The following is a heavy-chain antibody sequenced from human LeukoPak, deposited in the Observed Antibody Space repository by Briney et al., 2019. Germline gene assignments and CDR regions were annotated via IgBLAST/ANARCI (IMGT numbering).Heavy chain of an antibody. CDR1: GYFISTGYF. CDR3: ARLAVTAIAY. CDR2: IYHNGNT. J-gene: IGHJ4*02. V-gene: IGHV4-38-2*02. Sequence: SETLSLTCTVSGYFISTGYFWGWIRQPPGKGLEWVANIYHNGNTYYNPSLKSRITISLDTSKNQFSLKVSSVTAADTAVYYCARLAVTAIAYWGQGTLVTVSS. D-gene: IGHD2-21*02.